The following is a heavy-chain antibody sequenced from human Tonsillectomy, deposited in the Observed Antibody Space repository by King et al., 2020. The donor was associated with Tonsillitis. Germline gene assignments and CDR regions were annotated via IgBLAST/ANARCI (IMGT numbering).Heavy chain of an antibody. CDR3: ARTTMIGVVIT. Sequence: QLVQSGGGLVQPGGSLRLSCAASGFTFRSYAMSWVRQAPGKGLEWVSAISGSGGSPYYADSVKGRFTISRDNSKNTLYLKMNSLRAEDTALYYWARTTMIGVVITWGQGTLVTVSS. D-gene: IGHD3-22*01. J-gene: IGHJ4*02. CDR2: ISGSGGSP. V-gene: IGHV3-23*04. CDR1: GFTFRSYA.